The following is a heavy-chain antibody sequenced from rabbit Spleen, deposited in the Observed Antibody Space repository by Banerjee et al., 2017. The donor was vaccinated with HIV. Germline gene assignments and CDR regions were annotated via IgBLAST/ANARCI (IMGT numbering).Heavy chain of an antibody. CDR2: IYTGSGYT. V-gene: IGHV1S40*01. CDR1: GLDLSSYYY. Sequence: QSLEESGGGLFQPGGSLALTCKASGLDLSSYYYMCWVRQAPGKGLEWIACIYTGSGYTYYASWAKGRFTISKTSSTTVSLQMTSLTAADTATYFCARGSATMTMVITGFYLNLWGPGTLVTVS. D-gene: IGHD2-1*01. J-gene: IGHJ4*01. CDR3: ARGSATMTMVITGFYLNL.